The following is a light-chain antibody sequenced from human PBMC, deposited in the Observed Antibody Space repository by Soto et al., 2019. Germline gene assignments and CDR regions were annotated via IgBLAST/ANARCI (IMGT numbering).Light chain of an antibody. Sequence: QSVLTQPASVSGSPGQSFTISCTGTSSDIGGYNYVSWYQQLPGKVPKLIIYDVSNRPSGVSDRFSGSKSGNAASLTISGLQAEDDADYYCSSYTSTSTLYFFGTGTKLTVL. CDR3: SSYTSTSTLYF. V-gene: IGLV2-14*03. CDR2: DVS. J-gene: IGLJ1*01. CDR1: SSDIGGYNY.